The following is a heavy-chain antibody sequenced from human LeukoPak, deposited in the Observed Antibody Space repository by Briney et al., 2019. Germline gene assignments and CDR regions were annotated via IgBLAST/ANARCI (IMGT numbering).Heavy chain of an antibody. CDR2: ISSSSSTI. D-gene: IGHD3-10*01. J-gene: IGHJ4*02. CDR3: ATPPWPGTMVRGADFDY. Sequence: GGSLRLSCAASGFTFSSYSMNWVRQAPGKGLEWVSYISSSSSTIYYADSVKGRFTISRDNAKNSLYLQMNSLRAEDTAVYYCATPPWPGTMVRGADFDYWGQGTLVTVSS. V-gene: IGHV3-48*01. CDR1: GFTFSSYS.